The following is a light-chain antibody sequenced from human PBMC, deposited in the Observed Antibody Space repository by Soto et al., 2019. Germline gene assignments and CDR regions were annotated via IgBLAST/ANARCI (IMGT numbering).Light chain of an antibody. V-gene: IGLV2-14*01. J-gene: IGLJ1*01. CDR1: SSDVGGYNY. CDR2: EVS. CDR3: TSYTSSTTYV. Sequence: QSALTQPASVSASPGQSITISCTGGSSDVGGYNYVSWYQQRPGEAPKLMIYEVSNRPSGISNRFSGSKSGNTASLTISGLQADDEADYYCTSYTSSTTYVFGTGTKLTVL.